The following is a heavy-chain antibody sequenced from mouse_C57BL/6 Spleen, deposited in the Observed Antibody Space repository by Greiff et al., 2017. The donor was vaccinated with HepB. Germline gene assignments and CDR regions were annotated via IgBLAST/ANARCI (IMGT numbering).Heavy chain of an antibody. CDR1: GYTFTSYT. Sequence: QVQLQQSGAELARPGASVKMSCKASGYTFTSYTMHWVKQRPGQGLEWIGYINPSSGYTKYNQKFKDKATLTADKSSSTAYMQLSSLTSEDSAVYYCARSSIYDGYSYWYFDVWGTGTTVTVSS. CDR3: ARSSIYDGYSYWYFDV. V-gene: IGHV1-4*01. J-gene: IGHJ1*03. D-gene: IGHD2-3*01. CDR2: INPSSGYT.